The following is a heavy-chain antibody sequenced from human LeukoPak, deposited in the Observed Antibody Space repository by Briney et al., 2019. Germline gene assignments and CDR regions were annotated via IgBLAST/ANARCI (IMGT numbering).Heavy chain of an antibody. CDR3: ARDERTYSSSWYY. CDR2: ISSSGTTI. J-gene: IGHJ4*02. V-gene: IGHV3-48*01. Sequence: PGGSLRLSCAASGFTFRTYSMNWVRQAPGKGLEWVSYISSSGTTINYADSVKGRFTISRDNAKNSVYLQMNSLRAEDTAVYYCARDERTYSSSWYYWGQGTLVTVSS. CDR1: GFTFRTYS. D-gene: IGHD6-13*01.